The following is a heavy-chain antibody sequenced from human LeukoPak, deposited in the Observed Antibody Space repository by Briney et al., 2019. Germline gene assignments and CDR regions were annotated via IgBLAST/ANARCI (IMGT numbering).Heavy chain of an antibody. CDR3: VRGGQRFDP. CDR2: IKPDGSEK. J-gene: IGHJ5*02. V-gene: IGHV3-7*01. D-gene: IGHD1-26*01. Sequence: GGSLRLSCAASGFTFSSFWMSWVRQAPGKGPEWVANIKPDGSEKFYVDSVKGRFTISRDNANNSLSLEMNTLRAEDMGVYYCVRGGQRFDPWGQGTLVTVSS. CDR1: GFTFSSFW.